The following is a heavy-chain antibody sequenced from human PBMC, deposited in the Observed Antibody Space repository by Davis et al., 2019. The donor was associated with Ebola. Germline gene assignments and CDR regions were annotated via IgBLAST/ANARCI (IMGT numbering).Heavy chain of an antibody. CDR3: AKEGGSPDSR. J-gene: IGHJ4*02. CDR2: ISGSGGST. CDR1: GFTFSSYA. D-gene: IGHD3-16*01. Sequence: GESLKISCAASGFTFSSYAMSWVRQAPGKGLEWVSAISGSGGSTYYADSVKGRFTISRDNSKNTLYLQMNSLRAEDTAVYYCAKEGGSPDSRWGQGTLVTVSS. V-gene: IGHV3-23*01.